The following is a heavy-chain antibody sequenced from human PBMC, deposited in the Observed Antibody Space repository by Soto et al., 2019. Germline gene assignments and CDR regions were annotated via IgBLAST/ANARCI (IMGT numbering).Heavy chain of an antibody. J-gene: IGHJ4*02. D-gene: IGHD2-15*01. V-gene: IGHV3-9*01. CDR1: GFTFDDYA. CDR3: AKCPSGGSCYFYYY. CDR2: ISWNSGSI. Sequence: GGSLRLSCAASGFTFDDYAMHWVRQAPGKGLEWVSGISWNSGSIGYADSVKGRFTISRDNAKNSLYLQMNSLRAEDTALYYCAKCPSGGSCYFYYYWGQGTLVTVST.